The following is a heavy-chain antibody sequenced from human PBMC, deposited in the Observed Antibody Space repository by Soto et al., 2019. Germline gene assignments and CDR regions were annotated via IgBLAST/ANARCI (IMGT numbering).Heavy chain of an antibody. V-gene: IGHV3-23*01. CDR3: AKVGYCSGGSCYPLVYYYYGMDV. D-gene: IGHD2-15*01. CDR2: IGGGDDDR. CDR1: GFTFSTYA. J-gene: IGHJ6*02. Sequence: GSLRLSCAASGFTFSTYAMSWVRQTPGKGLEWVSGIGGGDDDRYYADSVKGRFTISRDNSKNTVFLQMSSLSAEDTARYYCAKVGYCSGGSCYPLVYYYYGMDVWGQGTTVTVSS.